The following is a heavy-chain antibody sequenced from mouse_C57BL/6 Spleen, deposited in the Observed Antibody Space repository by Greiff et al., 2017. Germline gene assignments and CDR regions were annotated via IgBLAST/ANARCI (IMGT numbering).Heavy chain of an antibody. CDR1: GFNIKDYY. CDR3: TTLITTAHYYAMDY. CDR2: IDPEDGDT. D-gene: IGHD1-1*01. J-gene: IGHJ4*01. Sequence: EVQLQQSGAELVRPGASVKLSCTASGFNIKDYYMHWVKQRPEQGLEWIGRIDPEDGDTEYAPKFQGKATMTADTSSNTAYLQLSSLTSEDTAVYYCTTLITTAHYYAMDYWGQGTSVTVSS. V-gene: IGHV14-1*01.